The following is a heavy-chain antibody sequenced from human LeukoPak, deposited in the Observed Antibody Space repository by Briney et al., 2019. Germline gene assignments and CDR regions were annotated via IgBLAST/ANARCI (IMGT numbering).Heavy chain of an antibody. CDR1: GFSVTRHY. D-gene: IGHD2-2*01. CDR2: IYRDGRS. J-gene: IGHJ6*03. V-gene: IGHV3-53*01. Sequence: GGSLRLSCAASGFSVTRHYMRWVRQAPGKGLEWVSFIYRDGRSYPADSVEGRFSISRDDSKNTVFLQMNNLRVEDTAVYYRAREPAIMRLTDYYYYFDVWGKGTSVTVSS. CDR3: AREPAIMRLTDYYYYFDV.